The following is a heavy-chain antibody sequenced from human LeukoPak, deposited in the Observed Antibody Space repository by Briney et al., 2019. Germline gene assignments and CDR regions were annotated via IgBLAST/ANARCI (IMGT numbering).Heavy chain of an antibody. CDR3: ARAPPTLRLYYYDSSGYYRFDY. J-gene: IGHJ4*02. CDR1: GFTFSSYW. Sequence: GGSLRLSCAASGFTFSSYWMHWVRQPPGKGLVWVSRINSDGSGTSYADSVKGRFTISRDNAKNTLYLQMNSLRAEDTAVYYCARAPPTLRLYYYDSSGYYRFDYWGQGTLVTVSS. D-gene: IGHD3-22*01. V-gene: IGHV3-74*01. CDR2: INSDGSGT.